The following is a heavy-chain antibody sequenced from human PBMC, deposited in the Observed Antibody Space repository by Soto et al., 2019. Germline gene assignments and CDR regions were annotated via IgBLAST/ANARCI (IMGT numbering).Heavy chain of an antibody. CDR2: INPSGGST. CDR3: ASGAAAVTYYYMDV. V-gene: IGHV1-46*03. J-gene: IGHJ6*03. D-gene: IGHD6-13*01. Sequence: QVQLVQSGAEVKKPGASVKVSCKASGYTFTSFFIHWVRQGQAPGQGLEWMGIINPSGGSTSYAQKFQCRVTMTRDTSTSTVYVELSCLTSEDTAVYYCASGAAAVTYYYMDVWGQGTTVTVSS. CDR1: GYTFTSFF.